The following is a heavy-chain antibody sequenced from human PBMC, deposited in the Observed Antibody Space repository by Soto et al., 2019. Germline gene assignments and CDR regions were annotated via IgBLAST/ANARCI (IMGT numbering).Heavy chain of an antibody. CDR1: GYTFTRYG. V-gene: IGHV1-18*01. Sequence: GASVKVSWKASGYTFTRYGISWVRQAPGQRLEWMGWISAYNGNTNYAQKLQGRVTMTTDTSTSIAYMELRSLRSDDTAVYYCARDLADYGDYSASGEYYFDYWGQGTLVTVSS. CDR2: ISAYNGNT. D-gene: IGHD4-17*01. CDR3: ARDLADYGDYSASGEYYFDY. J-gene: IGHJ4*02.